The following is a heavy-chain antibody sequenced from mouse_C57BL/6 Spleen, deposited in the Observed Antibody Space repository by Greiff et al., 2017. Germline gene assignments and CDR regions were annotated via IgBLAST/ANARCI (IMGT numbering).Heavy chain of an antibody. D-gene: IGHD3-2*02. CDR1: GYTFTSYW. CDR2: IDPSDSYT. CDR3: ARGAQATPFDY. J-gene: IGHJ2*01. Sequence: VQLQQPGAELVRPGTSVKLSCKASGYTFTSYWMHWVKQRPGQGLEWIGVIDPSDSYTNYNQKFKGKATLTVDPSSSTAYMQLSSLTSEDSAVYYCARGAQATPFDYWGQGTTLTVSS. V-gene: IGHV1-59*01.